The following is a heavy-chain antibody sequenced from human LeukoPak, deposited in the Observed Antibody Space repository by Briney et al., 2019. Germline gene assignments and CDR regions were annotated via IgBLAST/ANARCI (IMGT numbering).Heavy chain of an antibody. CDR3: AKEIDSSGYYDY. V-gene: IGHV3-23*01. Sequence: PGGSLRLSCAASGCTFSSYAMSWVRQAPGKGPEWVSAISGSGGSTYYAASVKGRFTISRDNSKNTLYLQMNSLRAEDTAVYYCAKEIDSSGYYDYWGQGTLVTVSS. CDR2: ISGSGGST. J-gene: IGHJ4*02. CDR1: GCTFSSYA. D-gene: IGHD3-22*01.